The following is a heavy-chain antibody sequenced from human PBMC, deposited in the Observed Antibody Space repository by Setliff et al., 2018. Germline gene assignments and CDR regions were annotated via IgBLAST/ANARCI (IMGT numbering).Heavy chain of an antibody. V-gene: IGHV3-7*01. D-gene: IGHD3-10*01. CDR1: GLSCINDW. J-gene: IGHJ4*02. CDR3: FGAGTCSY. CDR2: INPHGSEK. Sequence: GGSLRLSCTASGLSCINDWVSWVRQAPGKGLEWLASINPHGSEKYYADSVKGRFTISRDNAKNSLSLQMNNLRTEDTAVYYCFGAGTCSYWGQGTLVTVSS.